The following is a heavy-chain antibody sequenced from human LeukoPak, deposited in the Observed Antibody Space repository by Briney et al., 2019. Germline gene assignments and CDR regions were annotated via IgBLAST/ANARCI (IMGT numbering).Heavy chain of an antibody. CDR1: RFPFSDYA. CDR3: ARDLGIWSGTGDL. J-gene: IGHJ5*02. D-gene: IGHD3-3*01. V-gene: IGHV3-30-3*01. CDR2: ISYDGSNE. Sequence: QPGGSLRLSCAASRFPFSDYAMHWVRQAPGKGLEWVAVISYDGSNEYYADSVQGRFIISRDNSKNTLYLQMNGLRLEDSAVYYCARDLGIWSGTGDLWGQGTRVTVSS.